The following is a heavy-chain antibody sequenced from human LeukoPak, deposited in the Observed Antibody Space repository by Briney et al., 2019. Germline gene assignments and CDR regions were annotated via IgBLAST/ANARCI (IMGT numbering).Heavy chain of an antibody. CDR2: IYHSGST. J-gene: IGHJ5*02. CDR1: GGSISSGGYS. D-gene: IGHD3-10*01. Sequence: SETLSLTSAVSGGSISSGGYSWSWIRQPPGKGLEWIGYIYHSGSTYYNPSLKSRVTISVDRSKNQFSLKLSSVTAADTAVYYCARGGLYYYGSGSYTPFDPWGQGTLVTVSS. CDR3: ARGGLYYYGSGSYTPFDP. V-gene: IGHV4-30-2*01.